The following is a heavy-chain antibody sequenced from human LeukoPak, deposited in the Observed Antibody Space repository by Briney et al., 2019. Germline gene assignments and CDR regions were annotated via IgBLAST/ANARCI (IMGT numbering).Heavy chain of an antibody. V-gene: IGHV3-48*03. CDR1: GFAFRTYE. J-gene: IGHJ3*01. Sequence: PVGSLRLSCAASGFAFRTYEMNWVRQAPGKGLEWVSYISDSGETIYYADFVKGRFTISRDNAKNLLYLQMNSLRTEDTALYYCARDFDFGVWGQGTMATVSS. CDR3: ARDFDFGV. CDR2: ISDSGETI.